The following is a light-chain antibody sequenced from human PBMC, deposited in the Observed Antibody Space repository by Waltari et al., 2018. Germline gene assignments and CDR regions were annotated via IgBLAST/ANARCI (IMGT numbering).Light chain of an antibody. Sequence: QSALTQPASVSGSPGQSLTISFTGTSSDVGGLNYVSWYQQPPGKAPKLMIYDVSKRPSGVSNHFSGSKSGNTASLTISGLQAEDEADYYCCSYAGSPYVVFGGGTKLTVL. CDR3: CSYAGSPYVV. CDR1: SSDVGGLNY. J-gene: IGLJ2*01. V-gene: IGLV2-23*02. CDR2: DVS.